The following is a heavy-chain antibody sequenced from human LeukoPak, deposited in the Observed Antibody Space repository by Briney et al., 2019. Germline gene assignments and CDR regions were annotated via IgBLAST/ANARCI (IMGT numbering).Heavy chain of an antibody. CDR2: INPNSGGT. V-gene: IGHV1-2*02. Sequence: ASVKVSCKASGYTFTGYYMHWVRQAPGQGLEWMGWINPNSGGTNYAQKFQGRVTMTRDTSTSTAYMELRSLRSDDTAVYYCASVGYSYGNFDYWGQGTLVTVSS. CDR3: ASVGYSYGNFDY. CDR1: GYTFTGYY. D-gene: IGHD5-18*01. J-gene: IGHJ4*02.